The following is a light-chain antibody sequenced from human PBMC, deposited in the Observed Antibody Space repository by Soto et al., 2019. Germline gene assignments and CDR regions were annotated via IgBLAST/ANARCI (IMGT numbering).Light chain of an antibody. CDR3: SSYTSTSTLYV. CDR2: EVS. V-gene: IGLV2-14*01. Sequence: ALTQPASVSGSPGQSITISCTGTSSDVCTYNYVSWYQQYPGKAPKLIIYEVSDRPSGVSNRFSGSKSGNTASLTISGLQAEDEADYYCSSYTSTSTLYVFGTGTKVTVL. J-gene: IGLJ1*01. CDR1: SSDVCTYNY.